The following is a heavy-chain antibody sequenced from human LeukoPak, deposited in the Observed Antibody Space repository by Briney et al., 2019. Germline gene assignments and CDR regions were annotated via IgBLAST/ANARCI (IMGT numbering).Heavy chain of an antibody. Sequence: KPSETLSLTCTVSGGSISSSSYYWGWIRQPPGKGLEWIGSIYYSGSTYYNPSLKSRVTISVDTSKNQFSLKLSSVTAADTAVYYCARRGVTTGPDYWGQGTLVTVSS. CDR1: GGSISSSSYY. V-gene: IGHV4-39*01. CDR3: ARRGVTTGPDY. CDR2: IYYSGST. J-gene: IGHJ4*02. D-gene: IGHD4-11*01.